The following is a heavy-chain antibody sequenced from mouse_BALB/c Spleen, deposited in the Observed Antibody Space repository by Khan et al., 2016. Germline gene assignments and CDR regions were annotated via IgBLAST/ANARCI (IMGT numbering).Heavy chain of an antibody. Sequence: QVQLQQSGAELAKPGASVKMSCKASGYTFTSYWMHWVKQRPGQGLEWFGYINPSTGYTEYNQKFKDKATLTGDKSSSTAYMQLSSLTSEDSAVYYCAIYYYGSSYAMDYWGQGTSVTVSS. CDR2: INPSTGYT. CDR3: AIYYYGSSYAMDY. J-gene: IGHJ4*01. V-gene: IGHV1-7*01. D-gene: IGHD1-1*01. CDR1: GYTFTSYW.